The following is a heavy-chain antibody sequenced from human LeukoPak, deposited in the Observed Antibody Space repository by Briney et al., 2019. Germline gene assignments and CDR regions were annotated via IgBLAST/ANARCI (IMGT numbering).Heavy chain of an antibody. Sequence: GGSLRLSCAASGFTFDQYPMHWFRQVQGKGLEWVSVISWDGVSTYYAHSVKGRCTISRDSSKNSLCLQMNSPRTEDTALYYCAKGRVIYSTQSATDYWGQGTLVTVSS. CDR1: GFTFDQYP. CDR3: AKGRVIYSTQSATDY. J-gene: IGHJ4*02. D-gene: IGHD6-13*01. V-gene: IGHV3-43*01. CDR2: ISWDGVST.